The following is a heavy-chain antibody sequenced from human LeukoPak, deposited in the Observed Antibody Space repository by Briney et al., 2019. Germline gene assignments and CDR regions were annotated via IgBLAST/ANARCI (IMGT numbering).Heavy chain of an antibody. CDR2: ISGTGSST. CDR3: AKASVAIPQYCNS. D-gene: IGHD2-2*02. J-gene: IGHJ5*02. V-gene: IGHV3-23*01. Sequence: AGGSLRLSCEASGFTFGNYAMNWVRQAPGKGLEWVSTISGTGSSTYYADSAKGRFTISRDYSKDTLFLQLNSLTAADTAMYFCAKASVAIPQYCNSWGQGTLVTVSS. CDR1: GFTFGNYA.